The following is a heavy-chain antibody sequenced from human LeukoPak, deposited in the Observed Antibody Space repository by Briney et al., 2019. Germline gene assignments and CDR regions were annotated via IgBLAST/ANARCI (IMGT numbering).Heavy chain of an antibody. D-gene: IGHD6-13*01. CDR1: GYTFSNYD. CDR2: MNPNSGNT. J-gene: IGHJ6*03. Sequence: GASVKVSCKASGYTFSNYDINWVRQATGQGLEWMGWMNPNSGNTGYAQKFQGRVTMTRNTSISTAYMELSSLRSEDTAVYYCARGRGDSSSWYHLYYYYYYYMDVWGKGTTVTISS. V-gene: IGHV1-8*02. CDR3: ARGRGDSSSWYHLYYYYYYYMDV.